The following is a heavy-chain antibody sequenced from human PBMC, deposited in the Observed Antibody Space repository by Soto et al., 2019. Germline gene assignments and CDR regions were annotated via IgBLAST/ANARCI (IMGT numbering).Heavy chain of an antibody. CDR2: IYSDGSHQ. CDR1: GFTFSMYG. D-gene: IGHD2-21*01. CDR3: ARDRRVIPDADMDY. J-gene: IGHJ4*02. V-gene: IGHV3-30*03. Sequence: QVQLVESGGGVVQPGSSLRLSCAASGFTFSMYGMHWVRQAPGKGLEWVGVIYSDGSHQYYGDSVKGRFTISRDNSNKMVYLQMTGLRLDDSALYYCARDRRVIPDADMDYWGQGVLVNVSS.